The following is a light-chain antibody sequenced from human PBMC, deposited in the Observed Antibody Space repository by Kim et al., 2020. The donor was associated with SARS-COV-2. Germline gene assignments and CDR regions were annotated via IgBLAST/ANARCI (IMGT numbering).Light chain of an antibody. CDR1: QGISNY. V-gene: IGKV1-17*03. CDR3: LQHNIYPPWT. CDR2: AAS. J-gene: IGKJ1*01. Sequence: DIQMTQSPSAMSASVGDRVTITCRASQGISNYLAWFQQKPRKVPKRLIYAASSLQSGVPSRFSGSGSGTEFTLTISSLQPEDFATYYCLQHNIYPPWTFGQGTKVDIK.